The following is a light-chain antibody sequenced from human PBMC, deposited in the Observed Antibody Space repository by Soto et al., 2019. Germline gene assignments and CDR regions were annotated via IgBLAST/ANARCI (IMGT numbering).Light chain of an antibody. V-gene: IGKV3-20*01. CDR3: QQYDISWT. CDR1: QSGGSNH. Sequence: EIVLTQSPGTLSLSPGERATLSCRASQSGGSNHLASYQQNTGQAPRILIYGASSRATGITARFSGSGYGTDFTLTISRLEPEDYAVYYCQQYDISWTFGQGNKVEIK. J-gene: IGKJ1*01. CDR2: GAS.